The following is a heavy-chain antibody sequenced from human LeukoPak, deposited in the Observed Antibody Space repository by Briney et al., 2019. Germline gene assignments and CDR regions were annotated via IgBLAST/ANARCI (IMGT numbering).Heavy chain of an antibody. CDR2: IYYSGST. V-gene: IGHV4-31*03. J-gene: IGHJ6*02. CDR1: GGSISSGGYY. D-gene: IGHD6-13*01. CDR3: ARGLAAAGTFLPYYYYGMDV. Sequence: SQTLSLTCTVSGGSISSGGYYWSWIRQHPGKGLEWIGYIYYSGSTYYNPSLKSRVTISVDMSKNQFSLKLSSVTAADTAVYYCARGLAAAGTFLPYYYYGMDVWGQGTTVTVSS.